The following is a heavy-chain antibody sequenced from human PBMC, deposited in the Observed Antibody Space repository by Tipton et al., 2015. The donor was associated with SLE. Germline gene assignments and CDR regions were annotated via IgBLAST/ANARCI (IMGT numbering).Heavy chain of an antibody. D-gene: IGHD4-17*01. V-gene: IGHV4-59*01. CDR2: IYYSGST. J-gene: IGHJ3*02. CDR1: GGSISNYY. Sequence: TLSLTCTVSGGSISNYYWSWIRQPPGKGLEWIGYIYYSGSTNYNPSLKSRVTISVDTSKNQFSLKLSSVTAADTAMYYCARKPAKTKTGDYAFDIWGQGTMVTVS. CDR3: ARKPAKTKTGDYAFDI.